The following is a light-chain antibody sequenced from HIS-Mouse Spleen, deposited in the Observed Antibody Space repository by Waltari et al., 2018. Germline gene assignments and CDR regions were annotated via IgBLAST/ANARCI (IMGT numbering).Light chain of an antibody. CDR3: QVWDSSSDRV. Sequence: SYVLTQPPSVSVAPGPTARLTCGGNNIGSKRLPWYQQKPGQAPVLVVYDDSDRPSGIPERFSGSNSGNTATLTISRVEAGDEADYYCQVWDSSSDRVFGTGTKVTVL. CDR2: DDS. V-gene: IGLV3-21*02. CDR1: NIGSKR. J-gene: IGLJ1*01.